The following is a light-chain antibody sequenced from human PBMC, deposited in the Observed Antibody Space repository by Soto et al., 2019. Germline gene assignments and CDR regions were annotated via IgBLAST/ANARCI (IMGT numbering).Light chain of an antibody. CDR3: QQYYASSWT. Sequence: EIVLTQSPGTLSLSPGERATLSCRASQSISSTYLAWYRQKPGQAPRLLIYAASSRATGIPGRFSGSGSGTDFTLTISRLEPEDFAVYYCQQYYASSWTFGQGTKVDIK. CDR1: QSISSTY. J-gene: IGKJ1*01. CDR2: AAS. V-gene: IGKV3-20*01.